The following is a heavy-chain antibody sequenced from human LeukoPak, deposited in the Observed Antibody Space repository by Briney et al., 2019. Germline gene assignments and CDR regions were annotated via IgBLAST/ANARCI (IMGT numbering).Heavy chain of an antibody. CDR1: GFSLSSYW. D-gene: IGHD1-26*01. CDR2: INGDGGDT. J-gene: IGHJ4*02. CDR3: ARDEDSGSSPFDY. V-gene: IGHV3-74*01. Sequence: PGGSLRLSCAASGFSLSSYWIHWVRQAPGKGLVWVSRINGDGGDTRYADSVKGRFTISRDNAKNTLYLQMNSLRAEDTAVYYCARDEDSGSSPFDYWGQGTLVTVSS.